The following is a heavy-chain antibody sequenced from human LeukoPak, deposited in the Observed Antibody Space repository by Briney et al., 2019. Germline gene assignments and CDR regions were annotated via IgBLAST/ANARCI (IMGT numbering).Heavy chain of an antibody. J-gene: IGHJ4*02. CDR2: ISGSGGST. CDR1: GFTFSSYA. Sequence: PGGSLRLSCAASGFTFSSYAMSWVRQAPGKGLEWVSAISGSGGSTYHADSVKGRFTISRDNSKNTLYLQMNSLRAEDTAVYYCAKDQAAMVLYYFDYWGQGTLVTVSS. CDR3: AKDQAAMVLYYFDY. V-gene: IGHV3-23*01. D-gene: IGHD5-18*01.